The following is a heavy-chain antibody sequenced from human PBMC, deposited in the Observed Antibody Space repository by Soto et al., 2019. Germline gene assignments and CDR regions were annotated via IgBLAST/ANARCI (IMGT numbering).Heavy chain of an antibody. V-gene: IGHV3-48*01. CDR3: ASARGSWNGALRFDY. J-gene: IGHJ4*02. Sequence: EVQLVESGGGLVQPGGSLRLSCAASGFTFSSYTMNWVRQAPGKGLEWVSYISSSSSTIYYADSVKGRFTISRDNAKNSLYLEMNSLRAEDTAVYYCASARGSWNGALRFDYWGQGTLVTVSS. D-gene: IGHD1-1*01. CDR1: GFTFSSYT. CDR2: ISSSSSTI.